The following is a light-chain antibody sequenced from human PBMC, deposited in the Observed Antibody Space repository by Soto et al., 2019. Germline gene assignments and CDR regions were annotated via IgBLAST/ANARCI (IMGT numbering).Light chain of an antibody. CDR3: SSYTTSRTVI. J-gene: IGLJ2*01. CDR2: DVS. CDR1: TGDIGTNNY. Sequence: QSALPQPASVSGSPGRSFTIPCPESTGDIGTNNYVSWYQHHPGKVPKLMIHDVSNRPSGISNRFSGSKSGNTASLTISGLQAEDEADYYCSSYTTSRTVIFGGGTKLTVL. V-gene: IGLV2-14*03.